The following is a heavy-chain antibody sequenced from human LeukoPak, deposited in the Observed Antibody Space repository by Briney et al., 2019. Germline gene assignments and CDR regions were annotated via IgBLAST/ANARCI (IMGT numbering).Heavy chain of an antibody. V-gene: IGHV3-23*01. J-gene: IGHJ5*02. CDR2: ISGSGGST. CDR3: AKEYCSGGSCYSNWFDP. D-gene: IGHD2-15*01. Sequence: GGSLRLSCAASGFTFSSYAMSWVRQAPGKGLEWVSAISGSGGSTYYADSVKGRFTISRDSSKNTLYLQMNSLRAEDTAVYYCAKEYCSGGSCYSNWFDPWGQGTLVTVSS. CDR1: GFTFSSYA.